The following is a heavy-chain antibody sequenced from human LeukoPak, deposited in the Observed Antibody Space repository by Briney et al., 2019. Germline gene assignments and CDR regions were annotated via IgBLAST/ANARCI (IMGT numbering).Heavy chain of an antibody. Sequence: PSETLSLTCTVSGGSISSYYWSWIRQPPGKGLEWIGYIYYSGSTSYNPSLKSRVTISVDTSKNQFSLKLSSVTAADTAVYYCARLLHAFDIWGQGTMVTVSS. J-gene: IGHJ3*02. V-gene: IGHV4-59*08. CDR3: ARLLHAFDI. CDR2: IYYSGST. CDR1: GGSISSYY.